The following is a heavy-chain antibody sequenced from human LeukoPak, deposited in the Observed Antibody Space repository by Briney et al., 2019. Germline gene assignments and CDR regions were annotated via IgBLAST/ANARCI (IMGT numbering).Heavy chain of an antibody. V-gene: IGHV5-51*01. CDR2: IYPGDSDT. CDR3: ARQRHSGYDSDAFDI. CDR1: GYSFTSYW. D-gene: IGHD5-12*01. J-gene: IGHJ3*02. Sequence: KPGESLKISCKGSGYSFTSYWIGWVRQMPGKGLELMGIIYPGDSDTRYSPSFQGQVTISADKSISTAFLQWSSLKASDTAMYYCARQRHSGYDSDAFDIWGQGTMVTVSS.